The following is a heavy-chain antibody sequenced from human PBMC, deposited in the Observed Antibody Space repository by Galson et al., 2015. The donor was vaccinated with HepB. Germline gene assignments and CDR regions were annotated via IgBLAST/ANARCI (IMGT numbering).Heavy chain of an antibody. CDR3: ARVVAAAGSWYFDH. CDR2: IIPIFGTA. V-gene: IGHV1-69*13. CDR1: GGTFSSYA. J-gene: IGHJ4*02. D-gene: IGHD6-13*01. Sequence: SVKVSCKASGGTFSSYAISWVRQAPGQGLEWMGGIIPIFGTANYAQKFQGRVTITADESTSTAYMELSSLRSEDTAVYYCARVVAAAGSWYFDHWGQGTLVTVSS.